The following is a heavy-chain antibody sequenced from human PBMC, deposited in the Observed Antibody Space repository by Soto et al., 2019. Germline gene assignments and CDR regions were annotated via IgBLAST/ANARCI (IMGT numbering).Heavy chain of an antibody. J-gene: IGHJ6*02. CDR2: IYYSGSP. CDR1: GGSISSYY. V-gene: IGHV4-59*01. CDR3: ARSTIAGAGFYYYGMDV. D-gene: IGHD6-13*01. Sequence: PSETRSLTCTACGGSISSYYWCWIRQNQGKGLEWIGYIYYSGSPNYNPSPKSRVTISVDTSKNQFSLKLSSVTAADTAVYYCARSTIAGAGFYYYGMDVWGRGTTVTVSS.